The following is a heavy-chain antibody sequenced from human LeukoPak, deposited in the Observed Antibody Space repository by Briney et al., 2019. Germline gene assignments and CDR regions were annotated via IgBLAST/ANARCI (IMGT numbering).Heavy chain of an antibody. Sequence: ASVKVSCKASGGTFSSYAISWVRQAPGQGLEWMGRIIPILGIANYAQKFQGRVTITADKSTSTAYMELSSLRSEDTAVYYCARAKDHYDTLWGDWGQGTLVTVSS. J-gene: IGHJ4*02. CDR2: IIPILGIA. CDR3: ARAKDHYDTLWGD. D-gene: IGHD3-22*01. V-gene: IGHV1-69*04. CDR1: GGTFSSYA.